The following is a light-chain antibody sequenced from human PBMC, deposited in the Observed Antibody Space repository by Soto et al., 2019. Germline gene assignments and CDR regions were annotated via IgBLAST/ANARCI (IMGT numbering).Light chain of an antibody. CDR2: SNN. V-gene: IGLV1-44*01. Sequence: QSALTQAPSASETPGQRVTISCSGGSSNIGRNTVNWYQQLPGTAPKLLIYSNNRRPSGVPDRFSGSKSGTSASLAISGLQSEDEADYYFAAWDDSLTDYVFGTGTKVTVL. CDR1: SSNIGRNT. J-gene: IGLJ1*01. CDR3: AAWDDSLTDYV.